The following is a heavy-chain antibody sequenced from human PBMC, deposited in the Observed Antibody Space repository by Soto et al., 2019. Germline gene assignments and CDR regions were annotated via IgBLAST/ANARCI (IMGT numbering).Heavy chain of an antibody. CDR2: IWYDGSNK. D-gene: IGHD4-4*01. V-gene: IGHV3-33*01. CDR1: GFTFSSYG. J-gene: IGHJ4*02. CDR3: ARDGGYYSNYYFDY. Sequence: PGGSLSLSCAASGFTFSSYGMHWVRQAPGKGLEWVAVIWYDGSNKYYADSVKGRFTISRDNSKNTLYLQMNSLRAEDTAVYYCARDGGYYSNYYFDYWGQGTLVTVSS.